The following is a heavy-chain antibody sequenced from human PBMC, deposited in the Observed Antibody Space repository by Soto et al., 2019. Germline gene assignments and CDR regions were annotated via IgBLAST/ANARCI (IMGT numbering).Heavy chain of an antibody. CDR2: IFSGGGT. CDR3: HGYGY. D-gene: IGHD5-12*01. CDR1: GFSVTANY. J-gene: IGHJ4*02. V-gene: IGHV3-53*01. Sequence: VQVVESGGGLIQPGGSLRLSCEVSGFSVTANYMSWVRQAPGKGLEWVSVIFSGGGTDYVDSVKGRFTISRDISKNTLYIHMNSLRAEDTALYYCHGYGYWGQGTLVTVSS.